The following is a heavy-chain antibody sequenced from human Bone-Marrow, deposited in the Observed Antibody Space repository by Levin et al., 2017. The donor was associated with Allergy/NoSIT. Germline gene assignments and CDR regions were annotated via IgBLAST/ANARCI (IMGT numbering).Heavy chain of an antibody. D-gene: IGHD3-22*01. V-gene: IGHV3-23*01. Sequence: GGSLRLSCAASGLIFSNYAMNWVRQAPGKGLERVSQTSGSGSNTHYADSVRGRFTFSRDNSNNTVYLQMNSLRADDTAVYYCAGYDTSGYHSPFDYWGQGTLVTVSS. CDR2: TSGSGSNT. J-gene: IGHJ4*02. CDR3: AGYDTSGYHSPFDY. CDR1: GLIFSNYA.